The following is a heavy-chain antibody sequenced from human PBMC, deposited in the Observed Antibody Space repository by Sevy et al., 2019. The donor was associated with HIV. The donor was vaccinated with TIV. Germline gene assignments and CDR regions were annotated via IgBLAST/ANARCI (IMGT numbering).Heavy chain of an antibody. Sequence: GGSLRLSCVASGFTFTDYGMHWVRQVPGRGLEWVAFIPFDGSREYYTDSVKGRFTISRDDSKNTLYLQMNSLRSEDTAFYYCAKALNIVATILNWGQGTLVTVSS. CDR2: IPFDGSRE. CDR1: GFTFTDYG. J-gene: IGHJ4*02. V-gene: IGHV3-30*02. D-gene: IGHD5-12*01. CDR3: AKALNIVATILN.